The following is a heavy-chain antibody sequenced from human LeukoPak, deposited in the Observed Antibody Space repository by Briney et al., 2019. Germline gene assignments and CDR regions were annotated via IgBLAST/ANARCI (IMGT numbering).Heavy chain of an antibody. Sequence: ASVKVSCKASGYTFTSYGISWVRQAPGQGLEWMGWISAYNGNTNYAQKLQGRATMTTDTSTSTAYMELRSLRSDDTAVYYCARDTRAAYYDILTGYYGSDYWGQGTLVTVSS. CDR3: ARDTRAAYYDILTGYYGSDY. J-gene: IGHJ4*02. V-gene: IGHV1-18*01. CDR2: ISAYNGNT. D-gene: IGHD3-9*01. CDR1: GYTFTSYG.